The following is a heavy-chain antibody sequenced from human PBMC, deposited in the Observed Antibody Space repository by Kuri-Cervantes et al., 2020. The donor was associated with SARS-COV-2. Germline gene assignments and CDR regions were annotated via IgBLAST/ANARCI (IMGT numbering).Heavy chain of an antibody. CDR1: GFTFSSYW. D-gene: IGHD1-1*01. J-gene: IGHJ5*02. Sequence: GESLKISCAASGFTFSSYWMSWVRQAPGKGLEWVANIKQDGSEKYYVDSVKGRFTISRDNAKNSLYLQMNSLRAEDTAVYYCARVRTPPTGTTSGRGWFDPWGQGTLVTVSS. CDR3: ARVRTPPTGTTSGRGWFDP. CDR2: IKQDGSEK. V-gene: IGHV3-7*05.